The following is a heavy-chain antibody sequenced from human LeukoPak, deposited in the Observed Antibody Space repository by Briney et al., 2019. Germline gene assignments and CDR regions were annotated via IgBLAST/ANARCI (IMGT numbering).Heavy chain of an antibody. CDR3: ARDASQIPSYYYYMDV. CDR2: ISSSSSYI. J-gene: IGHJ6*03. V-gene: IGHV3-21*04. CDR1: GFTFSSYS. Sequence: GGSLRLSCAASGFTFSSYSMNWVRQAPGKGLEWVSSISSSSSYIYYADSVKGRFTISRDNAKNSLYPQMNSLRAEDTALYYCARDASQIPSYYYYMDVWGKGTTVTVSS.